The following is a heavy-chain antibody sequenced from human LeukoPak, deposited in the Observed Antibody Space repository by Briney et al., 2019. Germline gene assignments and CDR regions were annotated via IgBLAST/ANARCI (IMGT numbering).Heavy chain of an antibody. CDR2: IYYSGST. CDR1: GGSMSGSSDY. J-gene: IGHJ4*02. D-gene: IGHD3-22*01. CDR3: ARRRPTYYYDSSGFDY. Sequence: SETLSLTCSVSGGSMSGSSDYWAWIRQPPGKGLEWIGSIYYSGSTYYNPSLKSRVTISVDTSKNQFSLKLSSVTAADTAVYYCARRRPTYYYDSSGFDYWGQGTLVTVSS. V-gene: IGHV4-39*01.